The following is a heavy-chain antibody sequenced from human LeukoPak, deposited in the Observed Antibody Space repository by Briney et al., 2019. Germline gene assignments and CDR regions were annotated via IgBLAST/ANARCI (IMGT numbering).Heavy chain of an antibody. D-gene: IGHD1-14*01. CDR2: INHSGST. J-gene: IGHJ5*02. Sequence: SETLSLTCTVSGGSISSYYWSWIRQPPGKGLEWIGEINHSGSTNYNPSLKSRVTISVDTSKNQFSLKLSSVTAADTAVYYCARGPVYNWFDPWGQGTLVTVSS. CDR1: GGSISSYY. CDR3: ARGPVYNWFDP. V-gene: IGHV4-34*01.